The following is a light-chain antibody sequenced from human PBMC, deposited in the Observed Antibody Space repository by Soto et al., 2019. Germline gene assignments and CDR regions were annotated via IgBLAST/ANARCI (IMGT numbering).Light chain of an antibody. CDR2: RNN. CDR3: ASWDDSLTGYVV. CDR1: NSNIGGNY. J-gene: IGLJ2*01. Sequence: QSVLTQPPSASGTPGQRVTISCSGTNSNIGGNYVYWYQQLPGAAPKLLIYRNNQRPSGVPDRFSGSKSGTSASLAISGLRSEDEVDYYCASWDDSLTGYVVFGGGTQLTVL. V-gene: IGLV1-47*01.